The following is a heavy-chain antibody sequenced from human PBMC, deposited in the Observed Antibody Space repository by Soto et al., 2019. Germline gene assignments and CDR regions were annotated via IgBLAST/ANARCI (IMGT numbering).Heavy chain of an antibody. Sequence: EVQLLESGGGLVQPGGSLRLSCAASGFTFSSYAMSWVRQAPGKGLEWVSAISGSGGSTYYADSVKGRFTISRDNSKNTLSLQMNSLRAEDTAVYYCAKDPRVYSYGSPNWFDPWGQGTLVTVSS. V-gene: IGHV3-23*01. CDR2: ISGSGGST. CDR3: AKDPRVYSYGSPNWFDP. D-gene: IGHD5-18*01. J-gene: IGHJ5*02. CDR1: GFTFSSYA.